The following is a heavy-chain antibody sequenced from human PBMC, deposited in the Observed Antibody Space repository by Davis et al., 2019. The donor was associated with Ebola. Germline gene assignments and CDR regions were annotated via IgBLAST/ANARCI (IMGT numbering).Heavy chain of an antibody. Sequence: ASVKVSCKASGYRFTTYGMHWVRQAPGQGLEWMGWINTNTGNPTYAKGFAGRFVFSLDTSVNMAYLLINSLKTEDAAVYYCATLPDVWGQGTMVTVSS. CDR1: GYRFTTYG. J-gene: IGHJ3*01. CDR2: INTNTGNP. V-gene: IGHV7-4-1*04. CDR3: ATLPDV.